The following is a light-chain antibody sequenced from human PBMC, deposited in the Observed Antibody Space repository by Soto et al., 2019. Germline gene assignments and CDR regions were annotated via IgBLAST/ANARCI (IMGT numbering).Light chain of an antibody. Sequence: DIVMTQSPDSLAVSLGERATINCKSSQSVLYSSNTKNYLAWYQQKPGQPPKLLIYWASTRESGVPDRFSGSGSGTDFTLTISSLQAADVAVYYCQQYYGTPLTFGGGTKVEIK. J-gene: IGKJ4*01. CDR1: QSVLYSSNTKNY. V-gene: IGKV4-1*01. CDR3: QQYYGTPLT. CDR2: WAS.